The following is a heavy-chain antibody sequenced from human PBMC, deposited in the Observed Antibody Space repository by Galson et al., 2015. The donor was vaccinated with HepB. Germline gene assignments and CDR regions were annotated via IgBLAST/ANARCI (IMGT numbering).Heavy chain of an antibody. Sequence: SETLSLTCTVSGGSISSYYWSWIRQPPGKGLEWIGYIYYSGSTNYNPSLKSRVTISVDTSKNQFSLKLSSVTAADTAVYYCATDNQGAQQPTGYWGQGTLVTVSS. D-gene: IGHD6-13*01. CDR3: ATDNQGAQQPTGY. CDR2: IYYSGST. CDR1: GGSISSYY. V-gene: IGHV4-59*01. J-gene: IGHJ4*02.